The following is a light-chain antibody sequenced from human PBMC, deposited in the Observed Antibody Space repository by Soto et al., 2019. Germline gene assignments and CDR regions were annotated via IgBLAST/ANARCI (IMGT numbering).Light chain of an antibody. J-gene: IGLJ2*01. Sequence: QSALTQPASVSGSPGQSITISCTGSSSDIGGYNYVSWYQQHPGKAPKLLIYDVINRPSGVSNRFSGSKFGNTASLTISGLRAEDAAYYSCSSYTSSDTVIFGGGTKLTVL. V-gene: IGLV2-14*03. CDR3: SSYTSSDTVI. CDR1: SSDIGGYNY. CDR2: DVI.